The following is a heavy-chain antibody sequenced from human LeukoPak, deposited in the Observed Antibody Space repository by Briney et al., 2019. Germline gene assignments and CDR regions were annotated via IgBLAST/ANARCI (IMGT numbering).Heavy chain of an antibody. D-gene: IGHD5-12*01. Sequence: SETLSLTCAVSGYSISSGYYWGWIRQPPGKGLEWIGSIYHSGSTYYNPSLKSRVTISVDTSKNQFSLKLGSVTAADTAVYYCARRVDIVATIFDYWGQGTLVTVSS. CDR2: IYHSGST. J-gene: IGHJ4*02. V-gene: IGHV4-38-2*01. CDR1: GYSISSGYY. CDR3: ARRVDIVATIFDY.